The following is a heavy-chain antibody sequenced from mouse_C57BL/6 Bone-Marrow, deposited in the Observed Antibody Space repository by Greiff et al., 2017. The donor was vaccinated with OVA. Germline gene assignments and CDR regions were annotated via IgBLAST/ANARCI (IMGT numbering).Heavy chain of an antibody. CDR3: ANCYGTPAY. D-gene: IGHD1-1*01. Sequence: QVQLKQSGAELARPGASVKLSCKASGYTFTSYGISWVKQRTGQGLEWIGEIYPRSGNTYYNEKFKGKATLTADNSSSTAYMELRSLTSEDSAVYFCANCYGTPAYWGQGTLVTVSA. V-gene: IGHV1-81*01. J-gene: IGHJ3*01. CDR2: IYPRSGNT. CDR1: GYTFTSYG.